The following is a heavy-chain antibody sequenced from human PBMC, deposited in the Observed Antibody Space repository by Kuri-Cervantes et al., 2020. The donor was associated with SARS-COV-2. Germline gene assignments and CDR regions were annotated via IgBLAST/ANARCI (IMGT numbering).Heavy chain of an antibody. CDR3: ARDILVLGHNWFDP. CDR1: GFTFRSYW. D-gene: IGHD2-2*01. V-gene: IGHV3-7*01. Sequence: GESLKISCAASGFTFRSYWMSWVRQAPGKGLEWVANIKQDGSEKYYVDSVKGRFTISRDNAKNSLYLQMNSLRAEDTAVYYCARDILVLGHNWFDPWGQGTLVTVSS. J-gene: IGHJ5*02. CDR2: IKQDGSEK.